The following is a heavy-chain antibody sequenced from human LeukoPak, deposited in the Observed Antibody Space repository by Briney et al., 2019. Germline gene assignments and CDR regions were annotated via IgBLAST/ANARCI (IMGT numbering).Heavy chain of an antibody. J-gene: IGHJ4*02. CDR3: ARGQGDSGGGNLLDY. D-gene: IGHD6-19*01. V-gene: IGHV4-34*01. Sequence: SETLSLTCAVSGGSFSGNYLSWVRHPPGKGLEWIGEINDSGSTHYTHSLTRRITISIDTSKNTHSLNLSPLTAADTAVYYCARGQGDSGGGNLLDYWGQGNRVTVSS. CDR2: INDSGST. CDR1: GGSFSGNY.